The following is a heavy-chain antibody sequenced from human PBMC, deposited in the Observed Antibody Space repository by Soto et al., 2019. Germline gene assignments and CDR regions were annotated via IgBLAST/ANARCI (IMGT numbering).Heavy chain of an antibody. J-gene: IGHJ4*02. CDR1: GFTFSSYA. V-gene: IGHV3-23*01. CDR2: ISAGGGST. Sequence: AGGSLRLSCAASGFTFSSYAMSWVRQAPERGLEWVSAISAGGGSTYYADSVKGRFTISRDNSKNTLYLQLNSLRAEDTALYYCAKIYSSSGYYPDYWGQGTLVTVSS. CDR3: AKIYSSSGYYPDY. D-gene: IGHD3-22*01.